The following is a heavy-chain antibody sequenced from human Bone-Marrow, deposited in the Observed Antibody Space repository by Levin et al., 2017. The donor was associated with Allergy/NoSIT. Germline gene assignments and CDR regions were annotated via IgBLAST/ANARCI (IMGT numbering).Heavy chain of an antibody. Sequence: LSLTCAASGFSVSGTNMHWVRQAPGGGLEWVSIIYSGENTYYADSVRGRFSISRDTSTNTLYLQMNSLRREDTALYYCARPYGRQEWERYFDLWGRGTLVTVSS. J-gene: IGHJ2*01. CDR2: IYSGENT. CDR3: ARPYGRQEWERYFDL. V-gene: IGHV3-53*01. D-gene: IGHD1-26*01. CDR1: GFSVSGTN.